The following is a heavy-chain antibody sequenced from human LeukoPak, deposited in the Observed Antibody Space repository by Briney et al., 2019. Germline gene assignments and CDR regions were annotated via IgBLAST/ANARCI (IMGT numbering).Heavy chain of an antibody. CDR3: ARDGDYYDSSGYFVFGY. J-gene: IGHJ4*02. V-gene: IGHV3-48*04. D-gene: IGHD3-22*01. Sequence: PGGSLRLSCAASGFTFSSYSMNWVRQAPGKGLEWVSYISSSGSTIYYADSVKGRFTISRDNAKNSLYLQMNSLRAEDTAVYYCARDGDYYDSSGYFVFGYWGQGTLVTVSS. CDR1: GFTFSSYS. CDR2: ISSSGSTI.